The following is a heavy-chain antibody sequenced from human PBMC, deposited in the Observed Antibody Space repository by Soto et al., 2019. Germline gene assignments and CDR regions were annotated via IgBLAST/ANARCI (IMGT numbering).Heavy chain of an antibody. Sequence: GSLRLSCAASGFTFSSYSMNWVRQAPGKGLEWVSYISNSSSIIYYADSVKGRFTISRDNAKNSLYLQMNSLRAEDTAIYYCSRGVPAAMSYFQYWGKGTLVTVSS. J-gene: IGHJ1*01. CDR1: GFTFSSYS. CDR2: ISNSSSII. CDR3: SRGVPAAMSYFQY. V-gene: IGHV3-48*01. D-gene: IGHD2-2*01.